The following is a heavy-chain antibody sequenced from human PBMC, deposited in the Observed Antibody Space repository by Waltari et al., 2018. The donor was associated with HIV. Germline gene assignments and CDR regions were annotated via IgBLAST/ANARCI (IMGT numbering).Heavy chain of an antibody. CDR3: AKASSASCYASLHY. V-gene: IGHV3-23*01. CDR2: ISGSGDST. D-gene: IGHD2-2*01. CDR1: VLSFSRSA. Sequence: EGQLLDSGGGLVQPGGSLRLSCAASVLSFSRSAMSWVRQAPGKGLEWVSVISGSGDSTFYADSVKGRFTISRDDSKNTLYLQMNSLSAEDTAVYYCAKASSASCYASLHYWGQGTLVTVSS. J-gene: IGHJ4*02.